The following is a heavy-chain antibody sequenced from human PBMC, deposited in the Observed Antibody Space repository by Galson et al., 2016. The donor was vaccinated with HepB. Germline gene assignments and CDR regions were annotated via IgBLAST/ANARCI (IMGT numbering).Heavy chain of an antibody. CDR1: RFTFSSYW. J-gene: IGHJ4*02. V-gene: IGHV3-74*01. Sequence: SLRLSCAASRFTFSSYWMHWVRQAPGKGLMWVSRINKDGSTTTYADSVKGRFTVSRDHAINTLYLQMNSLRAEDTAVYFCARGTGQHFDWSTYFDSWGQGTLVTVSS. CDR2: INKDGSTT. CDR3: ARGTGQHFDWSTYFDS. D-gene: IGHD3-9*01.